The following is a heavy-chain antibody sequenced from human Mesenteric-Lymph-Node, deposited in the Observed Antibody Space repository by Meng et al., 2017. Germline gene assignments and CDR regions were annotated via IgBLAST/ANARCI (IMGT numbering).Heavy chain of an antibody. J-gene: IGHJ3*02. CDR2: IYPGDFDT. CDR1: GYNFATYW. CDR3: ARRIAVAGTISGFAFDI. Sequence: KVSCKGSGYNFATYWIGWVRQMPGKGLEWMGIIYPGDFDTRYSPSFQGQVTMSVDKSIGTAYLQWSSLKASDTAMYYCARRIAVAGTISGFAFDIWGQGTMVTVSS. D-gene: IGHD6-19*01. V-gene: IGHV5-51*01.